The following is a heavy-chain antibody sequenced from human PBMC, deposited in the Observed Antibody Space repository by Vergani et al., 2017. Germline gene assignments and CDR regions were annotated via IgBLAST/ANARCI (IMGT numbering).Heavy chain of an antibody. Sequence: QVQLVESGGGVVQPGRSLRLSCAASGFTFSSYGMHWVRQAPGKGLEWVAVIWYDGSNKYYADSVKGRFSISRDNSKNTVFLQMHSLRAEDTAIYYCVKEKIDLGSYFFDSWGHGILVTVSS. CDR2: IWYDGSNK. V-gene: IGHV3-33*06. D-gene: IGHD2/OR15-2a*01. CDR1: GFTFSSYG. CDR3: VKEKIDLGSYFFDS. J-gene: IGHJ4*01.